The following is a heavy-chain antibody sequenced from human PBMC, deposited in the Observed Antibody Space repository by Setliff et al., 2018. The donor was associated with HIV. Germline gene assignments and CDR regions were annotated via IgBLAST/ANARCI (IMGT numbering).Heavy chain of an antibody. V-gene: IGHV1-3*01. Sequence: ASVKVSCKASGYTFPNYAMHWVRQAPGQRLEWMGWINAGNDDTKYSQKFQGRVTFTWDKSASTAYMELSSLRSEDTALYYCARDSGDDYSDYYSYGMDVWGQGTTVTVSS. CDR2: INAGNDDT. D-gene: IGHD4-4*01. CDR1: GYTFPNYA. CDR3: ARDSGDDYSDYYSYGMDV. J-gene: IGHJ6*02.